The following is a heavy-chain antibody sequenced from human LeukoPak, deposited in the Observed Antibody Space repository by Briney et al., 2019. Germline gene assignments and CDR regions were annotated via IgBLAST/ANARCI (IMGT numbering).Heavy chain of an antibody. CDR2: ISWNSGGI. CDR3: AKVRGYSYGSFDY. J-gene: IGHJ4*02. CDR1: GFAFDDYA. D-gene: IGHD5-18*01. Sequence: GGSLRLSRAASGFAFDDYAMHWVRQAPGKGLEWVSGISWNSGGIGYADSVKGRFTISRDNAKNSLYLQMNSLRAEDTALYYCAKVRGYSYGSFDYWGQGTLVTVSS. V-gene: IGHV3-9*01.